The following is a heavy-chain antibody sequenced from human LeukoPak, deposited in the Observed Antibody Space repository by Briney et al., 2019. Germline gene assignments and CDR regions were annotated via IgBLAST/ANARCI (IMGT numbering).Heavy chain of an antibody. V-gene: IGHV4-34*01. CDR3: ARLYYSDSSGYYYLKVKEIVQDY. CDR2: INHSGST. J-gene: IGHJ4*02. CDR1: GGSFSGYY. Sequence: SETLSLTCGVSGGSFSGYYWTWIRQPPGKGLEWIGEINHSGSTNYIPSLKSRVTISLDTSKNQFSLKLSSVTAADTAVYYCARLYYSDSSGYYYLKVKEIVQDYWGQGTLVTVSS. D-gene: IGHD3-22*01.